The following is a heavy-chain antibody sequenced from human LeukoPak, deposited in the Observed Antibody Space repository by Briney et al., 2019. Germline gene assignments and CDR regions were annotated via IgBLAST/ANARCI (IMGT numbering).Heavy chain of an antibody. CDR2: IYHSGST. CDR1: GGSLSSSNW. V-gene: IGHV4-4*02. CDR3: ARDNPDQYYYYGMDV. J-gene: IGHJ6*04. Sequence: SGTLSLTCAVSGGSLSSSNWWSWVRQPPGKGLEWIGEIYHSGSTNYNPSLKSRVTISVDKSKNQFSLKLSSVTAADTAVYYCARDNPDQYYYYGMDVWGKGTTVTVSS. D-gene: IGHD1-14*01.